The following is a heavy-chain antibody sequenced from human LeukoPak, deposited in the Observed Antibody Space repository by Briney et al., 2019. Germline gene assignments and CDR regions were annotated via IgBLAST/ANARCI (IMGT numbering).Heavy chain of an antibody. CDR3: AREILRYSSGWYYFDY. CDR1: GGTFSIYA. Sequence: SVNVSFKASGGTFSIYAISWVRQAPGQGREWMGGIIPIFGTANYAQKFQGRVTITTDESTSTAYMELSSLRSEDTAVYYCAREILRYSSGWYYFDYWGQGTLVTVSS. J-gene: IGHJ4*02. V-gene: IGHV1-69*05. CDR2: IIPIFGTA. D-gene: IGHD6-19*01.